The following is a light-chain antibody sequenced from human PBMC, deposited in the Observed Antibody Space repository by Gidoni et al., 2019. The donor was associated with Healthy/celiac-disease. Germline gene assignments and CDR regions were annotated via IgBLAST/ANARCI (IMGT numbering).Light chain of an antibody. CDR2: SYN. CDR3: AAWDDSLNGWV. Sequence: QSVLTQPPSASGPAGQRVNISCSGCSSNSGSNPVNWYQQPPGTAPQLLIYSYNQRPSGVPHRFSGSKSGTSASLAISGLQSEDEADYYCAAWDDSLNGWVFGGGTKLTVL. V-gene: IGLV1-44*01. CDR1: SSNSGSNP. J-gene: IGLJ3*02.